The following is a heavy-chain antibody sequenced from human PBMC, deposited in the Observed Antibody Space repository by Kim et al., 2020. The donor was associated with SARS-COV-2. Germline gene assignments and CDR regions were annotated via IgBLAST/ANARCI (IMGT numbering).Heavy chain of an antibody. CDR1: GLTFGSYG. CDR3: AKGDHYLGPSHN. V-gene: IGHV3-30*18. Sequence: GGSLRLSCAASGLTFGSYGMHWVRQAPGKELEWVAVISADGAEKYYVDSVKGRFTISRDNSKNTMFLQLNTLRLEDTAMYYCAKGDHYLGPSHNWGQGTLVTVSS. CDR2: ISADGAEK. D-gene: IGHD7-27*01. J-gene: IGHJ4*02.